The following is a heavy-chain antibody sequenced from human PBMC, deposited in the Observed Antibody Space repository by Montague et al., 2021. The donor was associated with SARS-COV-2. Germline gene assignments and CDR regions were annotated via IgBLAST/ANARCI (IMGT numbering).Heavy chain of an antibody. J-gene: IGHJ4*02. V-gene: IGHV4-61*02. CDR2: MYTSGST. CDR1: GGSISSGSYY. CDR3: ARQLAGFWSGYFDY. D-gene: IGHD3-3*01. Sequence: TLSLTCTVSGGSISSGSYYWSWIRQPAGKGLEWIGRMYTSGSTNYNPSLKSRVTISVGTSKNQFSLKLSSVTAADTAVYYCARQLAGFWSGYFDYWGQGTLVTVSS.